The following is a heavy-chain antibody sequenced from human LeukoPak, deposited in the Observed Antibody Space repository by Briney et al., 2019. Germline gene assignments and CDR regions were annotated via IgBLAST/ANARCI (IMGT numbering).Heavy chain of an antibody. D-gene: IGHD6-19*01. CDR1: GGSISSSSYY. J-gene: IGHJ4*02. V-gene: IGHV4-39*01. CDR3: ARAVRLYSSGCPDD. CDR2: IYYSGST. Sequence: SETLSLTCTVSGGSISSSSYYWGWIRQPPGKGLDWIASIYYSGSTYYNPSLKSRVTISVDTSKNQFSLKLSSVTAADTAVYYCARAVRLYSSGCPDDWGQGTLVTVSS.